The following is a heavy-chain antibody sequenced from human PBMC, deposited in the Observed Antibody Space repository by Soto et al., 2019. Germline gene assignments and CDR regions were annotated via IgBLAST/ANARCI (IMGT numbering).Heavy chain of an antibody. D-gene: IGHD3-22*01. CDR2: IYYRGST. V-gene: IGHV4-59*01. Sequence: SETLSLTCTVSGGSISSYYWSWIRQPPGKGLEWIGYIYYRGSTNYNPSLKSRVTMSVDTSKNQFSLKLSSVTAADTAVYYCARESFYDSSDYHGFDYWGQGTLVTVSS. J-gene: IGHJ4*02. CDR1: GGSISSYY. CDR3: ARESFYDSSDYHGFDY.